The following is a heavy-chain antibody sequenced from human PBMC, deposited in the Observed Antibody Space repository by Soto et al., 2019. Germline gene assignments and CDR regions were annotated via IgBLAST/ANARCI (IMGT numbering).Heavy chain of an antibody. CDR2: IIPIFGTA. CDR1: GGTFSSYA. D-gene: IGHD3-22*01. V-gene: IGHV1-69*13. CDR3: ARDPYYCDSSGYYVHYFDY. J-gene: IGHJ4*02. Sequence: ASVKVSCKASGGTFSSYAISWVRQAPGQGLEWMGGIIPIFGTANYAQKFQGRVTITADESTSTAYMELSSLRSEDTAVYYCARDPYYCDSSGYYVHYFDYWGQGTLVTVSS.